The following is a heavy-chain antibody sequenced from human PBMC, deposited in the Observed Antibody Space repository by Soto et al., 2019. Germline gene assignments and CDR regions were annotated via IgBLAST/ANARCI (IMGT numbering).Heavy chain of an antibody. CDR3: ARRSGEQLAHLSVYYYYYGMDV. Sequence: PGESLKISCKGSGYSFTSYWISLVLHMPGKGLEWMGRIDPSDSYTNYSPSFQGHVTISADKSISTAYLQWSSLKASDTAMYYCARRSGEQLAHLSVYYYYYGMDVWGQGTTVTVSS. CDR2: IDPSDSYT. J-gene: IGHJ6*02. CDR1: GYSFTSYW. D-gene: IGHD6-6*01. V-gene: IGHV5-10-1*01.